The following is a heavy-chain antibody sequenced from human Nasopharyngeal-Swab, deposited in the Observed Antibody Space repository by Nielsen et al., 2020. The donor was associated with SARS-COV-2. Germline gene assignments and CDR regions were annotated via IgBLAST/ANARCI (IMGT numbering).Heavy chain of an antibody. D-gene: IGHD3-22*01. V-gene: IGHV1-2*06. Sequence: ASVKVSCKASGYTFTNHHIHWVRQAPGQGLEGMGRINPDGGATIYAQNFQGRVTMTRDTSLNTAYMELTRLTSADTAVYYCAGMIIENDAFDIWGQGTTVTVSS. J-gene: IGHJ3*02. CDR1: GYTFTNHH. CDR3: AGMIIENDAFDI. CDR2: INPDGGAT.